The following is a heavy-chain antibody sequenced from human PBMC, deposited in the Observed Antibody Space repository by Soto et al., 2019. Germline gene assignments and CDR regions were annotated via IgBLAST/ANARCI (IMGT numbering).Heavy chain of an antibody. CDR1: GGSMNSYY. V-gene: IGHV4-59*01. Sequence: SETLSLTCTVSGGSMNSYYYNWIRQPPGQGLEWIGYIYYSGSTNYNPSLKSRVSMSIDTSKNQFSLKLSSVTAADTALYYCARARDRDGPQYFDFWGQGTLVTVSS. J-gene: IGHJ4*02. CDR2: IYYSGST. CDR3: ARARDRDGPQYFDF. D-gene: IGHD4-17*01.